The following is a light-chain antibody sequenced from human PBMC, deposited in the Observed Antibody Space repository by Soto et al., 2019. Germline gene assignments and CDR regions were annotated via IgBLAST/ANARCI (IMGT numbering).Light chain of an antibody. CDR3: QQYGSSPYT. V-gene: IGKV3-20*01. J-gene: IGKJ2*01. CDR2: GAS. CDR1: QSVSSSY. Sequence: EIVLTQSPGTLSLSPGERATLSGRASQSVSSSYLAWYQQKPGQAPRLLIYGASSRATGIPDRFSGSESGTDITLTISRLEPEDFAVYYCQQYGSSPYTVGEGTKLEIK.